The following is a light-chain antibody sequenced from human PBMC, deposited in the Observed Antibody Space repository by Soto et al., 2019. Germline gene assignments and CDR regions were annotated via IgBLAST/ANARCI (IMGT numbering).Light chain of an antibody. CDR1: SSNIGAGYD. J-gene: IGLJ1*01. V-gene: IGLV1-40*01. Sequence: QSVLTQPPSVSGAPGQRVTISCTGSSSNIGAGYDVHWYQQLPGTAPKLLIYGNNNRPSGVPDRFSGSKSDTSASLAITELQAEDEADYYCQSYDSSLSAYVFGPGTKVTGL. CDR2: GNN. CDR3: QSYDSSLSAYV.